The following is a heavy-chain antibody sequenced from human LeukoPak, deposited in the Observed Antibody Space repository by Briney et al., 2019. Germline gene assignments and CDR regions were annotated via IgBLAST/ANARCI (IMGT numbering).Heavy chain of an antibody. V-gene: IGHV4-34*01. CDR2: INHSGST. CDR3: ARGYRGYCSGGSCYSRWFDP. Sequence: PSETLSLTCAVYGGSFSGYYWSWIRQPPGKGLEWIGEINHSGSTNYNPSLKSRVTISVDTSKNQFSLKLSSVTAADTAVYYCARGYRGYCSGGSCYSRWFDPWGQGTLVTVSS. J-gene: IGHJ5*02. CDR1: GGSFSGYY. D-gene: IGHD2-15*01.